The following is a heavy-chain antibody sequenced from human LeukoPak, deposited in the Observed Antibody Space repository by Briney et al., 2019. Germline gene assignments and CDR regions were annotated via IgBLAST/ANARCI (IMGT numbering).Heavy chain of an antibody. J-gene: IGHJ4*02. CDR1: GFTFTDYW. CDR3: ARGQTLTF. V-gene: IGHV3-7*01. CDR2: INQDGSKK. Sequence: GGSLRLSCTTSGFTFTDYWMTWVRQAQGKGMGWVANINQDGSKKFYVDSVKGGFTISRDNATHALYLQMTSLRADDTGVYFCARGQTLTFWGQGTLVTVSS.